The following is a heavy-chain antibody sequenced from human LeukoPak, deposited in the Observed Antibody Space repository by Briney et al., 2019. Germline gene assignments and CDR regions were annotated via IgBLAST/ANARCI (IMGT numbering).Heavy chain of an antibody. CDR2: ISAYNGNT. CDR1: GYTFTSYA. Sequence: ASVKVSCKASGYTFTSYAISWVRQAPGQGLEWMGWISAYNGNTDYAQKLQVRVTMTTDTPTSTAYMGLRGLRSDDTAVYYCARVVVVGDNYFDYWGQGTLVTVSS. D-gene: IGHD2-15*01. J-gene: IGHJ4*02. CDR3: ARVVVVGDNYFDY. V-gene: IGHV1-18*01.